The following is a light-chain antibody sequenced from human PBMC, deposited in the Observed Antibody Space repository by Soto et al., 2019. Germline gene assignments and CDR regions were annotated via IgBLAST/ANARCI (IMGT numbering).Light chain of an antibody. CDR3: QLANSLPIT. CDR1: QGISSW. CDR2: VAS. V-gene: IGKV1-12*01. Sequence: DIPMTQTPSTLSASVRDRVTITCLASQGISSWLAWYQQKPGKAPKLLIYVASALHSGVPSRFSGSGSGTDFTLTISSLQPEDFATYYCQLANSLPITFGQGTRLEIK. J-gene: IGKJ5*01.